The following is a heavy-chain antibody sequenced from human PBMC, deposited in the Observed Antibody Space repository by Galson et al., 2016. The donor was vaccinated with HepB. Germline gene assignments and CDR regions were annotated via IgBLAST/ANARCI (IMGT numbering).Heavy chain of an antibody. V-gene: IGHV3-23*01. CDR1: GFTFSSYA. CDR2: ISGSGGST. D-gene: IGHD3-22*01. CDR3: AKMGGSSGYYSDAFDI. Sequence: SLRLSCAASGFTFSSYAMSWVRQAPGKGLEWVSAISGSGGSTYYADSVKGRFTISTDHSKNMLYLQMNSLRAEDTAVYYCAKMGGSSGYYSDAFDIWGQGTMVTVSS. J-gene: IGHJ3*02.